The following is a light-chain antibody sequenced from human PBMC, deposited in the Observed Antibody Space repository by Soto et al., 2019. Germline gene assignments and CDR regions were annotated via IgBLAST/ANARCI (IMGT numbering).Light chain of an antibody. Sequence: DVVMTQSPNSLAVSLGERATINCKSSQSVLHSSNNENSVAWYQQKAGQRPKLLIYRASIRESGVPDRFSGSGSGTDFTLTISSLQAEDVAVYYCQQYYTGIAFGQGRLLEIK. CDR1: QSVLHSSNNENS. CDR3: QQYYTGIA. CDR2: RAS. J-gene: IGKJ5*01. V-gene: IGKV4-1*01.